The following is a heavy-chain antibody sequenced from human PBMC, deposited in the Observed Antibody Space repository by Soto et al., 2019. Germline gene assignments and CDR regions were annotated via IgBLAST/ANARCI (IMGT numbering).Heavy chain of an antibody. J-gene: IGHJ4*02. CDR3: ARRRIAVAGTFDY. CDR2: ISSSSSYT. Sequence: QVPLVESGGGLVKPGGSLRLSCAASGFTFSDYYMSWIRQAPGKGLEWVSYISSSSSYTNYADSVKGRFTISRDNAKNSLYLQMNSLRAEDTAVYYCARRRIAVAGTFDYWGQGTLVTVSS. CDR1: GFTFSDYY. D-gene: IGHD6-19*01. V-gene: IGHV3-11*05.